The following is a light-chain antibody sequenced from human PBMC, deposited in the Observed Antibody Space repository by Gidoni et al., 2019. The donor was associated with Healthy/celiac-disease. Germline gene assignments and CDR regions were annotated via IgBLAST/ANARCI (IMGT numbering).Light chain of an antibody. Sequence: VFTPSPATLSLSPGERATLSCRASQSVSSYLAWYQQKPGQAPRLLIYDASNRATGIPARFSGSGSGTDFTLTISSLEPEDFAVYYCQQRSNWPPYTFGQGTKLEIK. CDR3: QQRSNWPPYT. CDR2: DAS. CDR1: QSVSSY. J-gene: IGKJ2*01. V-gene: IGKV3-11*01.